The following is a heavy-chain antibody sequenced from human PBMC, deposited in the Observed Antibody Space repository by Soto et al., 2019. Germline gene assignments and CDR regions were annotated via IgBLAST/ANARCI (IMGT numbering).Heavy chain of an antibody. CDR1: GGSFSDYY. CDR2: INHSGST. Sequence: SLTCAVYGGSFSDYYWCWIRQPPGKGLEWIGEINHSGSTNYNPSLKSRVTISVDTSKNQFSLKLSSVTAADTAGYYCARGGREGYDYWGQGTLVTVSS. J-gene: IGHJ4*02. V-gene: IGHV4-34*01. CDR3: ARGGREGYDY. D-gene: IGHD5-12*01.